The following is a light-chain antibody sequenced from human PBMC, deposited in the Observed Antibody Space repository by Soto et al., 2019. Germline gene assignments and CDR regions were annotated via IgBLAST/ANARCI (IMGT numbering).Light chain of an antibody. V-gene: IGKV3-11*01. CDR2: DAA. CDR3: QQRSNWPSIT. J-gene: IGKJ5*01. CDR1: QSVSSY. Sequence: EIVLTQSATTRSLSRGERATLSCRVSQSVSSYLAWYQQKPGQAPRLLIYDAAIRATGIPARFSGSGSGTDFDLTISSVEPDDLAVHYCQQRSNWPSITFGQGPRLQIK.